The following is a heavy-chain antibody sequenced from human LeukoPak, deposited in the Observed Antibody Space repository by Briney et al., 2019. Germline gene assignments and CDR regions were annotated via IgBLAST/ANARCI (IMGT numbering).Heavy chain of an antibody. V-gene: IGHV3-30-3*01. CDR1: GFTSSSYA. CDR2: ISYDGSNK. CDR3: TTDPINYYDSSGYYYYFDY. J-gene: IGHJ4*02. D-gene: IGHD3-22*01. Sequence: PGGSLRLSCAASGFTSSSYAMHWVRQAPGKGLEWVAVISYDGSNKYYADSVKGRFTISRDNSKNTLYLQMNSLRAEDTAVYYCTTDPINYYDSSGYYYYFDYWGQGTLVTVSS.